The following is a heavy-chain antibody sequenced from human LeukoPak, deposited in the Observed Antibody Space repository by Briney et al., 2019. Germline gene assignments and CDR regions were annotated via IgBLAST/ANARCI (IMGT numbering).Heavy chain of an antibody. Sequence: GGSLRLSCAASGFTFSRYSMNWVRQAPGKGLEWVSCISSSATTIHYADSVKGRFTISRDNAKNSLYLQMNSLRAEDTAVYYCARDYYYDSSGYQGYWGQGTLVTVSS. D-gene: IGHD3-22*01. CDR1: GFTFSRYS. CDR2: ISSSATTI. V-gene: IGHV3-48*01. CDR3: ARDYYYDSSGYQGY. J-gene: IGHJ4*02.